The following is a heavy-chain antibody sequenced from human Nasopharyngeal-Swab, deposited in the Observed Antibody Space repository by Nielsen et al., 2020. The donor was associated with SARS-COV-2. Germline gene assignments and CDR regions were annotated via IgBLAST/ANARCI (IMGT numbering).Heavy chain of an antibody. CDR3: AHSLHYYGSGSLFSNYYYYYMDV. J-gene: IGHJ6*03. D-gene: IGHD3-10*01. Sequence: WIRQPPGKALEWLALIYWDDDKRYSPSLKSRLTITKDTSKNQVVLTMTNMDPVDRATYYCAHSLHYYGSGSLFSNYYYYYMDVWGKGTTVTVSS. CDR2: IYWDDDK. V-gene: IGHV2-5*02.